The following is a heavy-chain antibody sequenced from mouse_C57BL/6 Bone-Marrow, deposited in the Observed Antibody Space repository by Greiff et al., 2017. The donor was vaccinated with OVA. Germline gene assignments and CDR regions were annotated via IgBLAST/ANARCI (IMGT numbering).Heavy chain of an antibody. D-gene: IGHD2-5*01. J-gene: IGHJ2*01. CDR2: ILPGSVST. Sequence: QVQLKQSGAELMKPGASVKLSCKATGYTFTGYWIAWVKQRPGHGLEWIGDILPGSVSTNYNEKFKGKATFTADTSSNTSYMQLSSLTTEDSAIYYCARTGYYSNYFYYFDYWGQGTTLTVSS. V-gene: IGHV1-9*01. CDR3: ARTGYYSNYFYYFDY. CDR1: GYTFTGYW.